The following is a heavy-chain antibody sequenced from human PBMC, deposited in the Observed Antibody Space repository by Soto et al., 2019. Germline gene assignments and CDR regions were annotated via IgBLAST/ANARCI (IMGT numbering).Heavy chain of an antibody. CDR2: ISNSGGST. V-gene: IGHV3-23*01. Sequence: GGSLSHSCPAAEFPCGHYAMNWVRQAPGKGLEWVSTISNSGGSTNYADSVKGRFTISRDNSKNTLYLQMNSLRAEDTAVCYCAKVPLRPYYFAYWGQGTLVTVSS. CDR1: EFPCGHYA. D-gene: IGHD4-17*01. CDR3: AKVPLRPYYFAY. J-gene: IGHJ4*02.